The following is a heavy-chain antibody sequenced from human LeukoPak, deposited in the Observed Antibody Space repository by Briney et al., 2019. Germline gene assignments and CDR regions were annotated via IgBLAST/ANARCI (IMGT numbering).Heavy chain of an antibody. D-gene: IGHD5-18*01. V-gene: IGHV4-34*01. J-gene: IGHJ4*02. Sequence: SETLSLTCAVYGGSLSGYYWSWIRQPPGKGLEWIGEINHSGSTNYNPSPKSRVTISVDTSKNQFSLKLSSVTDADTAVYYCARGLPLRAMVEGPNYFDYWGQGTLVTVSS. CDR1: GGSLSGYY. CDR2: INHSGST. CDR3: ARGLPLRAMVEGPNYFDY.